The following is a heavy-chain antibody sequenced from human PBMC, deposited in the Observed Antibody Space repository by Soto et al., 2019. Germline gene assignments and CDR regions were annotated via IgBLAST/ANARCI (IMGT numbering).Heavy chain of an antibody. D-gene: IGHD2-2*02. CDR3: AGGVSSYYTKWFDP. CDR1: GGSISSYY. Sequence: SETLSLTCTVSGGSISSYYWSWIRQPPGKGLEWIGYIYYSGSTNNNPSLKSRVTISVDTSKNQISLKLRSVTAADTAVYYCAGGVSSYYTKWFDPWGQGTLVTVSS. J-gene: IGHJ5*02. CDR2: IYYSGST. V-gene: IGHV4-59*01.